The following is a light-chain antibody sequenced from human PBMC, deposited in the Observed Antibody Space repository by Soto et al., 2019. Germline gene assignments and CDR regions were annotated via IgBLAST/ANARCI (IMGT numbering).Light chain of an antibody. J-gene: IGKJ1*01. CDR2: GAS. V-gene: IGKV3-20*01. CDR1: QSVSIN. Sequence: TVLTQSPATLSVSPGERASLSCRASQSVSINLAWYQQKPGQAPRLLIYGASSRATGIPDRFSGSGSGPDFTLTISRLEPEDFAVYFCQHYGSSRTFGQGTKVDIK. CDR3: QHYGSSRT.